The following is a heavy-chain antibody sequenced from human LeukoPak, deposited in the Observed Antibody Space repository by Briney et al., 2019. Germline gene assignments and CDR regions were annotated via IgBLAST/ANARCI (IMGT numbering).Heavy chain of an antibody. CDR1: GYSISSSNW. J-gene: IGHJ5*02. CDR2: IYYSGST. V-gene: IGHV4-28*01. Sequence: PSETLSLTCAVSGYSISSSNWWGWIRQPPGKGLEWIGYIYYSGSTYYNPSLKSRVTMSVDTSKNQFSLKLSSVTAVDTAVYYCARIVSSSPPWFDPWGQGTLVTVSS. D-gene: IGHD6-13*01. CDR3: ARIVSSSPPWFDP.